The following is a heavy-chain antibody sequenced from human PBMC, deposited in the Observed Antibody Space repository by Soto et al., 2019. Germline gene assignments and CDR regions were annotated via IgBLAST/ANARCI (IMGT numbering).Heavy chain of an antibody. CDR2: INHSGST. CDR3: ARGWGSGYDPYYYGMDV. D-gene: IGHD5-12*01. J-gene: IGHJ6*02. CDR1: GGSFSGYY. Sequence: SETLSLTCAVYGGSFSGYYWSWIRQPPGKGLEWIGEINHSGSTNYNPSLKSRVTISVDTSKNQFSLKLSSVTAADTAVYYCARGWGSGYDPYYYGMDVWGQGTTVTVSS. V-gene: IGHV4-34*01.